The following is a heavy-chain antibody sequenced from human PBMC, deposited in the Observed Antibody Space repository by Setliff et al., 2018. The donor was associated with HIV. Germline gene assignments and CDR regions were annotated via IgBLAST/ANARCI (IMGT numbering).Heavy chain of an antibody. V-gene: IGHV3-21*01. CDR3: VRITWELPPQ. J-gene: IGHJ4*02. CDR1: GFPFSRYT. CDR2: ISGSSTYI. D-gene: IGHD1-26*01. Sequence: PGGSLRLSCAASGFPFSRYTLNWVRQAPGKGLEWVSSISGSSTYIYYADSVKGRFTISRDNAKNSLYLQMNSLRVEDTAVFYCVRITWELPPQWGQGTLVTVSS.